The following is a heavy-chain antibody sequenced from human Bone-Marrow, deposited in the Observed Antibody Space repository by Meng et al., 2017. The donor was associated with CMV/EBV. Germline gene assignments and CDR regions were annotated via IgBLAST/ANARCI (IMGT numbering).Heavy chain of an antibody. CDR3: ARRTATYFDY. CDR1: GGSISSSSYY. D-gene: IGHD1-26*01. CDR2: IYYSGST. Sequence: GSLRLSCTVSGGSISSSSYYWGWIRQPPGKGLEWIGSIYYSGSTYYNPSLKSRVTISVDTSKNQFSLKLSSVTAADTAVYYCARRTATYFDYWGQGTLVTVSS. V-gene: IGHV4-39*01. J-gene: IGHJ4*02.